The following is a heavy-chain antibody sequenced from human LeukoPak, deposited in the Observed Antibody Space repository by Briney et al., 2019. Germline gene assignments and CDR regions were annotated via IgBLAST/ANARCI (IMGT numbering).Heavy chain of an antibody. CDR2: IVGSGGST. CDR3: AKDRHMTTIRNWAY. D-gene: IGHD4-11*01. Sequence: GGSLRLSCAASGFTFSSYAKSWVRQAPGQGLEWVSAIVGSGGSTYYADSVKGRFTISRDNSENTLYLQMNSLRAEDTAVYYCAKDRHMTTIRNWAYWGQGTLVTVSS. V-gene: IGHV3-23*01. J-gene: IGHJ4*02. CDR1: GFTFSSYA.